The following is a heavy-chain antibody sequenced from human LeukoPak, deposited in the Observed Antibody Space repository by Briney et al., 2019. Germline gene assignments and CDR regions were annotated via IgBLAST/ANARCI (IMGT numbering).Heavy chain of an antibody. CDR3: AKLSSSQWGIDY. D-gene: IGHD2-2*01. CDR1: GGSISSYY. Sequence: TETLSLTCTVSGGSISSYYWSWIRQPPGKGLEWIGYIYYSGSTNYNPSLKSRVTISVDTSKNQFSLKLSSVTAADTAVYYCAKLSSSQWGIDYWGQGTLVTVPS. V-gene: IGHV4-59*01. CDR2: IYYSGST. J-gene: IGHJ4*02.